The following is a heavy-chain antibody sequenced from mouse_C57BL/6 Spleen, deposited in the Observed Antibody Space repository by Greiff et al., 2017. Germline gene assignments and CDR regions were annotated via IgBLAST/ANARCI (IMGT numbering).Heavy chain of an antibody. J-gene: IGHJ2*01. CDR3: ARRGVGDFDY. CDR2: IDPSDSYT. Sequence: VQLQQPGAELVRPGTSVKLSCKASGYTFTSYWMHWVKQRPGQGLEWIGVIDPSDSYTNYNQKFKGKATLTVDTSSSTAYMQLSSLTSEDSAVYYCARRGVGDFDYWGQGTTLTVSS. V-gene: IGHV1-59*01. CDR1: GYTFTSYW. D-gene: IGHD1-1*02.